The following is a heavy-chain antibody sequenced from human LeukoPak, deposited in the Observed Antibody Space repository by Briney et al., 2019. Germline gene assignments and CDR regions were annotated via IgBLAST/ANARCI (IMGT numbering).Heavy chain of an antibody. Sequence: KTSATLSLTCAVNGGSFSDYLWTWIRQSPGKGLEWIGEINQGGRTNFNPSLKSRFTISADRSKYHFSLTLRSVTAADTAVYYCARGKRVWFGELMTSFSYFYIDVWGRGTTVIVSS. J-gene: IGHJ6*03. CDR1: GGSFSDYL. CDR2: INQGGRT. D-gene: IGHD3-10*01. V-gene: IGHV4-34*01. CDR3: ARGKRVWFGELMTSFSYFYIDV.